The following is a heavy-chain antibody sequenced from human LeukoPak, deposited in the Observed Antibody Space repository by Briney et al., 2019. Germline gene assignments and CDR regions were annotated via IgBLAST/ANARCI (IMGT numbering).Heavy chain of an antibody. J-gene: IGHJ3*02. CDR2: ISSSSSHI. CDR3: ARDRDSSGAFDI. Sequence: PGVSLRLSCAASGFTFRSYSMNGVRQAPGKGLEWVSSISSSSSHIYYADSVKGRFTIPRDNAKNSLYLQMNSLRAEDTAVYYCARDRDSSGAFDIWGQGTMVTVSS. D-gene: IGHD6-19*01. CDR1: GFTFRSYS. V-gene: IGHV3-21*01.